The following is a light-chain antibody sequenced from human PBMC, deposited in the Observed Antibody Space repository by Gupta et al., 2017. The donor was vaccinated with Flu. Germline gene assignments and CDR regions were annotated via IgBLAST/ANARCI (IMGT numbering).Light chain of an antibody. CDR3: SSYTSSSTVV. Sequence: QFALTQPASVSGSPGQSITFSCTGTSSDVGGYNYVSWYQHHPGKAPKLMIYEVSNRPSGVSNRFSGSKSGNTASLTISGLQAEDEADYYCSSYTSSSTVVFGGGTKLTVL. CDR1: SSDVGGYNY. J-gene: IGLJ2*01. V-gene: IGLV2-14*01. CDR2: EVS.